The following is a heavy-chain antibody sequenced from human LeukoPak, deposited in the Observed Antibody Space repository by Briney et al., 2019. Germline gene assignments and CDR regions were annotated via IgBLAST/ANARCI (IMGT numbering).Heavy chain of an antibody. D-gene: IGHD3-22*01. CDR2: ISYDGSYK. Sequence: PGGSLRLSCAASGFTFSSYGMHWVRQAPGKGLEWVAIISYDGSYKYYADSVKGRFTISRDNSKNTLYLQMNSLRAEDTAVYYCAKDSNYYDSSGYYYFDYLGQGTLVTVS. CDR1: GFTFSSYG. J-gene: IGHJ4*02. CDR3: AKDSNYYDSSGYYYFDY. V-gene: IGHV3-30*18.